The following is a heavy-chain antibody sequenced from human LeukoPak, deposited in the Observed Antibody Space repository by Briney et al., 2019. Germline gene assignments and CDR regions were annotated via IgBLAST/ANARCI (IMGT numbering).Heavy chain of an antibody. CDR1: GFTFSGSG. V-gene: IGHV3-73*01. J-gene: IGHJ4*02. CDR2: ITSKGNNYAT. CDR3: TRHTIDY. Sequence: GGSLRLSCAASGFTFSGSGIHWVRQAPGKGLEWVGRITSKGNNYATAYAASVEGRFTISRDDSKSTAYLQMNNLKTEDTAVYYCTRHTIDYWGQGTLVTVSS.